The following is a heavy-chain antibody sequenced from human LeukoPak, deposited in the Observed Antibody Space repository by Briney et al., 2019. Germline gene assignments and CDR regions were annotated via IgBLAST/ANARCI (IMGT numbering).Heavy chain of an antibody. CDR2: IIPIFGTA. Sequence: ASVKVSCKASGGTFSSYAISWVRQAPGQGPEWMGGIIPIFGTANYAQKFQGRVTITTDESTSTAYMELSSLRSEDTAVYYCARGGLKSGSPESYWYFDLWGRGTLVTVSS. V-gene: IGHV1-69*05. J-gene: IGHJ2*01. D-gene: IGHD1-26*01. CDR3: ARGGLKSGSPESYWYFDL. CDR1: GGTFSSYA.